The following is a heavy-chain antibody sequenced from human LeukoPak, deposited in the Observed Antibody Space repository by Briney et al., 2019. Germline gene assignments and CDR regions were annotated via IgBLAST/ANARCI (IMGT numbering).Heavy chain of an antibody. Sequence: GASVKVSCKASGYTFTGYYMHWVRQAPGQGLEWMGWINPNSGGTNYAQKFQGRVTMTRDTSISTAYMEVRSLRSEDSAVYYCARDLTGPIRGSFDIWGQGSMVTVSS. CDR2: INPNSGGT. V-gene: IGHV1-2*02. J-gene: IGHJ3*02. CDR3: ARDLTGPIRGSFDI. D-gene: IGHD2-8*02. CDR1: GYTFTGYY.